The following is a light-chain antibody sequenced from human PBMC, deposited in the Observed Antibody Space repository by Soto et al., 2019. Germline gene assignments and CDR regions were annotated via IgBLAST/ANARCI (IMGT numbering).Light chain of an antibody. Sequence: EIVMTQSPATLSVSPGERATLSCRASQSVTTNLAWYQHKPGQTPRLLIYEVSNRATGIPARFSGSGSGADFTLTISSLEPGDFALYYCQQHINWPLTFGGGTKV. CDR3: QQHINWPLT. J-gene: IGKJ4*01. CDR2: EVS. CDR1: QSVTTN. V-gene: IGKV3-11*01.